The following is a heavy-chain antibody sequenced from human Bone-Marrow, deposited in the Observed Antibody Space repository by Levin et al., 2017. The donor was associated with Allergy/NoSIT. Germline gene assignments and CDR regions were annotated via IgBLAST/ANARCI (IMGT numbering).Heavy chain of an antibody. CDR3: VRLFEYSSTPAAFDI. CDR1: GFTFRSYW. D-gene: IGHD6-6*01. J-gene: IGHJ3*02. Sequence: SGGSLRLSCADSGFTFRSYWMTWVRQAPGKGLEWAANINQDGSKKYYVDSVKGRFTISRDNAKNSLDLQMSSLRAEDTGVYYCVRLFEYSSTPAAFDIWGQGTMVTVSS. V-gene: IGHV3-7*01. CDR2: INQDGSKK.